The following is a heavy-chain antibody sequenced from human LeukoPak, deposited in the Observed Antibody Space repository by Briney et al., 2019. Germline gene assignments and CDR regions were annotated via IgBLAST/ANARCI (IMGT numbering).Heavy chain of an antibody. Sequence: GGSLRLSCAVSGFTFRRYSMVWVRQAPGKGLEWVASIGSSGNYIYYLDSVKGRFAISKDDAQNTLYLQMNSLRAEDTAFYYCARCLDVRQLRWDYWGQGTLVTVSS. J-gene: IGHJ4*02. CDR2: IGSSGNYI. V-gene: IGHV3-21*01. CDR3: ARCLDVRQLRWDY. CDR1: GFTFRRYS. D-gene: IGHD3/OR15-3a*01.